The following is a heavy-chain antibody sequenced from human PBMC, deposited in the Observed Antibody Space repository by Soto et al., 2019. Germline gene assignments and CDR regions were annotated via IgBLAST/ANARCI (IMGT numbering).Heavy chain of an antibody. CDR1: GFTFSIFA. D-gene: IGHD7-27*01. J-gene: IGHJ3*02. Sequence: DVQLLESGGGLVQPGGSLRLSCAASGFTFSIFAMSWVRQAPGKGLEWVSTISGRGGNTYYADSLKGRFTISGDNSKNTLNLEMNGLRGEDTAVYYCAKDRGTGDYGVNAVDIWGQGTMVTVSS. CDR3: AKDRGTGDYGVNAVDI. CDR2: ISGRGGNT. V-gene: IGHV3-23*01.